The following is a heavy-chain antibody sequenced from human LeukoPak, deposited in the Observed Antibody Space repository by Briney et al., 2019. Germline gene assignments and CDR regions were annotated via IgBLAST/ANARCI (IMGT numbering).Heavy chain of an antibody. CDR3: TTHYDFWSGYYSAAKENY. V-gene: IGHV3-73*01. CDR1: GFTFSGSA. J-gene: IGHJ4*02. Sequence: PGGSLRLSCAASGFTFSGSAMHWVRQASGKGLEWVGRIRSKANSYATAYAASVKGRFTISRDDSKNTAYLQMNSLKTEDTAVYYCTTHYDFWSGYYSAAKENYWGQGTLVTVSS. CDR2: IRSKANSYAT. D-gene: IGHD3-3*01.